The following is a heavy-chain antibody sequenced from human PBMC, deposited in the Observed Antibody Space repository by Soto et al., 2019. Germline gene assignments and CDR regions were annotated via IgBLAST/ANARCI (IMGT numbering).Heavy chain of an antibody. J-gene: IGHJ4*02. CDR2: IKSKTDGGTT. Sequence: GGSLRLSCAASGFTFSNAWINWVRQAPGKGLEWVGRIKSKTDGGTTDYAATVKGRFTISRDNAKNSLYLQMNSLRAEDTAVYYCARAPRTTGTYYFDYWGQGTLVTVSS. CDR1: GFTFSNAW. V-gene: IGHV3-15*07. CDR3: ARAPRTTGTYYFDY. D-gene: IGHD1-1*01.